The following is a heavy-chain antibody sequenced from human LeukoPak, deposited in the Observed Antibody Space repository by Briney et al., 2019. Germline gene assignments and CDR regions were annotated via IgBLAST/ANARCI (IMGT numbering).Heavy chain of an antibody. CDR2: IIPAFGVV. CDR3: ARNAYEFDY. CDR1: GGTFSDYA. J-gene: IGHJ4*02. D-gene: IGHD5-12*01. V-gene: IGHV1-69*05. Sequence: SVKVSFKASGGTFSDYAISWVRQAPGQGLEWMGRIIPAFGVVDYAQRFQGRVTITTDESTSTAYMDLTSLRSEDTAVYYCARNAYEFDYWGQGTLVTVSS.